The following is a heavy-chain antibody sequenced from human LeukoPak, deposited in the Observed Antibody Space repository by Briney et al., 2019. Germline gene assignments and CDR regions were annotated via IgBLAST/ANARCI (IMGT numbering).Heavy chain of an antibody. CDR1: WVTFRIYW. Sequence: GGPLSLSCALSWVTFRIYWKLGVPHAGGEGGVDFSHISYGGSSTSYADSVKGRFTISRDNAKNTLYLQMNSLRAEDTAVYYCARGKIYDFWSGYLQYYFDYWGQGTLVTVSS. V-gene: IGHV3-74*01. CDR2: ISYGGSST. D-gene: IGHD3-3*01. CDR3: ARGKIYDFWSGYLQYYFDY. J-gene: IGHJ4*02.